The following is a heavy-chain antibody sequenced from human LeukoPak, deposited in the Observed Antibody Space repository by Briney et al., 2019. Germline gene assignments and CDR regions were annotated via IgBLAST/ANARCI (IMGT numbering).Heavy chain of an antibody. CDR3: ARGLGDGYNYWSSSTKGPKHHFDY. J-gene: IGHJ4*02. CDR2: INHSGNT. D-gene: IGHD5-12*01. V-gene: IGHV4-34*01. CDR1: GGSFSGYY. Sequence: SETLSLTCTVYGGSFSGYYWSWIRQPPGKGLEWIGEINHSGNTNYNPSLKSRVTISVDTSKNQFSLKLSSVTAADTAVYYCARGLGDGYNYWSSSTKGPKHHFDYWGQGTLVTVSS.